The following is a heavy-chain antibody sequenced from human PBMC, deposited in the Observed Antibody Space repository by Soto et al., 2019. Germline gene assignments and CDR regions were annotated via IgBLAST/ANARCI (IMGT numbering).Heavy chain of an antibody. CDR3: ARKDKSGYFNWFDP. CDR2: IFPSDSGT. Sequence: GESLKISCRTSGYKFTSSWIAWVRQMPGKGLEWMGIIFPSDSGTRYSPSFQGQVTISADRSTSTVFLQWASLKASDTAVYFCARKDKSGYFNWFDPWGQGTLVTVSS. D-gene: IGHD3-22*01. J-gene: IGHJ5*02. V-gene: IGHV5-51*01. CDR1: GYKFTSSW.